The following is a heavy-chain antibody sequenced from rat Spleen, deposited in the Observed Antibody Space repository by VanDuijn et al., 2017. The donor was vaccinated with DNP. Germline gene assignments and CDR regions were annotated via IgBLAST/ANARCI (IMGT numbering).Heavy chain of an antibody. CDR3: ARTPYSSYRCYFDY. D-gene: IGHD1-2*01. CDR2: INTDGGST. Sequence: EVQLVETGGGLVQPGRSLKLSCVASGFTFSTYWMFWIRQAPGKGLEWVASINTDGGSTYYPDSVKGRFTVSRDNAKSTLYLQMDSLRSEDTATYYCARTPYSSYRCYFDYWGQGVMVTVSS. J-gene: IGHJ2*01. CDR1: GFTFSTYW. V-gene: IGHV5-58*01.